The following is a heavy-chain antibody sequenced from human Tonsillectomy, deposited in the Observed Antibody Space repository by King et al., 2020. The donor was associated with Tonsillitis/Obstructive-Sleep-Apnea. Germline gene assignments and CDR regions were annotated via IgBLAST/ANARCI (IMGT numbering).Heavy chain of an antibody. CDR1: GFTFGDYA. D-gene: IGHD1-14*01. CDR2: IRSEAYGGTT. CDR3: TRGNHGFDY. J-gene: IGHJ4*02. Sequence: EVQLVESGGGLVQPGRSLRLSCTASGFTFGDYAMNWVRQAPGKGLEWVGFIRSEAYGGTTEYAASVKGRFTISRDDSKTIAYLQMDSLKTEDTAVYYCTRGNHGFDYWGQGTLVTVSS. V-gene: IGHV3-49*04.